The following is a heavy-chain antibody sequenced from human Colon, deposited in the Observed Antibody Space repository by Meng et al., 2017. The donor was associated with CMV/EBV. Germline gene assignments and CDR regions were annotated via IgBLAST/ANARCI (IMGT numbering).Heavy chain of an antibody. V-gene: IGHV3-30*03. CDR2: VSHDGKNK. CDR1: GFSFNAYP. Sequence: GESLKISCAASGFSFNAYPIHWVRQAPGKGLEWVAIVSHDGKNKNYAESVKGRFTISRDNSQNTVNLHMNSLRGDDTALYYCVRGSNSSLDPWGQGILVTVSS. CDR3: VRGSNSSLDP. D-gene: IGHD4-11*01. J-gene: IGHJ5*02.